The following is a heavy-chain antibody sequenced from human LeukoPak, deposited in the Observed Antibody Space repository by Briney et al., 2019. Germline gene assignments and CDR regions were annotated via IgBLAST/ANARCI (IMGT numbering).Heavy chain of an antibody. CDR1: GGSISSSSYY. J-gene: IGHJ4*02. D-gene: IGHD5-12*01. CDR3: ARISRAQDASGYFSHSKYFDY. Sequence: SETLSLTCTVSGGSISSSSYYWGWLRQPPGKGLEWIGSIYYSGSTYYNPSLKSRVTISVDTSKNQFSLKLSSVTAADTAVYYGARISRAQDASGYFSHSKYFDYWGQGTLVTVSS. CDR2: IYYSGST. V-gene: IGHV4-39*01.